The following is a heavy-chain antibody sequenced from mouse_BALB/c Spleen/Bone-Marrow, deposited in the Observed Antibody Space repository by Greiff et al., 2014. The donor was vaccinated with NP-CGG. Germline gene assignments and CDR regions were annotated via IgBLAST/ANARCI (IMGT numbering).Heavy chain of an antibody. D-gene: IGHD1-1*01. CDR3: AAYYYGSSQFAY. J-gene: IGHJ3*01. CDR2: IDPANGNT. CDR1: GFNIKDTY. V-gene: IGHV14-3*02. Sequence: VQLVESGAELVKPGASVKLSCTASGFNIKDTYMHWVKQRPEQGLEWIGRIDPANGNTKYDPKFQGKATITADTSSNTAYLQLSSLTPEDTAVYYCAAYYYGSSQFAYWGQGTLVTVSA.